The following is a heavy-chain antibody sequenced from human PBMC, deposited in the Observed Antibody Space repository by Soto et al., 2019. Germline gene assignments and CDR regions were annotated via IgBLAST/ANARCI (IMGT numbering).Heavy chain of an antibody. Sequence: GGSLRLSCTVSAVSEFSFSDQYMDWVRQAPGKGLEWVGRSRNRVNNFSTAYAASVQGRFTISRDESKNTVYLQMHSLKTDDTAVYYCSRVDPSAKRPDYWGQGTLVTVSS. D-gene: IGHD2-15*01. CDR1: EFSFSDQY. CDR3: SRVDPSAKRPDY. V-gene: IGHV3-72*01. J-gene: IGHJ4*02. CDR2: SRNRVNNFST.